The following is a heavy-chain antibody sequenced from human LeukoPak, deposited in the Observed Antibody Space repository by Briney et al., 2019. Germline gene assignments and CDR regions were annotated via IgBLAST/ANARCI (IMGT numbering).Heavy chain of an antibody. CDR3: ARAIVVVPAAIWYFDL. V-gene: IGHV4-30-4*01. Sequence: SETLSLTCTVSGGSISSGAYYWSWIRQPPGKGLEWIGYMYYSGSTYYNPSLKSRVTISVDTSKNQFSLKLSSVTAADTAVYYCARAIVVVPAAIWYFDLWGRGTLVTVSS. J-gene: IGHJ2*01. CDR1: GGSISSGAYY. D-gene: IGHD2-2*01. CDR2: MYYSGST.